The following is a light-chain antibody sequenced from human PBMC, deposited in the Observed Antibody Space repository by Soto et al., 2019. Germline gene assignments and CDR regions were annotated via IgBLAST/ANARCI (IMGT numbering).Light chain of an antibody. Sequence: EIVMMQSPATLSVSPGERATLSCRASQSVSSNLAWYQQKPGQAPRLLIYGASTRATGIQARFSGSGSGTEFTLTISILQSEDFAVYYCQQYNNWLRTFGQGTKVEIK. CDR3: QQYNNWLRT. V-gene: IGKV3-15*01. CDR1: QSVSSN. J-gene: IGKJ1*01. CDR2: GAS.